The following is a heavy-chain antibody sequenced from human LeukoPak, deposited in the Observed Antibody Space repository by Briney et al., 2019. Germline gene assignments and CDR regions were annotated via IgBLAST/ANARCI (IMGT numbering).Heavy chain of an antibody. J-gene: IGHJ4*02. CDR2: ISYDGSNK. CDR1: GFTFSNYG. Sequence: GGSLRLSCAASGFTFSNYGMHWVRQAPGKGLEWVAVISYDGSNKYYADSVKGRFIISRDNSKNTLYLQMNSLRAEDTAVYYCXXXXXXDSRRYYSDFDFWGQGTLVTVSS. V-gene: IGHV3-30*03. D-gene: IGHD3-22*01. CDR3: XXXXXXDSRRYYSDFDF.